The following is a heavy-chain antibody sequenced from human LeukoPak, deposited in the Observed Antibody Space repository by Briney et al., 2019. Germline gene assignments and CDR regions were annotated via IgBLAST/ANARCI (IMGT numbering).Heavy chain of an antibody. CDR2: VSYSGTT. Sequence: PETLSLTCTVSGGSISSSTYYWGWVRQPPGKGLEWIGSVSYSGTTYYNTSLRSRVTISIDTSRNQFSLKVTSVTAADTAVYYCARETPAVRNNCFDPWGQGTLVTVSS. D-gene: IGHD2-2*01. CDR1: GGSISSSTYY. CDR3: ARETPAVRNNCFDP. J-gene: IGHJ5*02. V-gene: IGHV4-39*02.